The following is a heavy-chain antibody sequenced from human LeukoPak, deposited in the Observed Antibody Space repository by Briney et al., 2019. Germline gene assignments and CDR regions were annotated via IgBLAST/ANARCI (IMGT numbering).Heavy chain of an antibody. CDR3: ARAAYDSSWLTDN. CDR2: VYPEDSDT. CDR1: GYSFSSYW. J-gene: IGHJ4*02. V-gene: IGHV5-51*01. D-gene: IGHD6-13*01. Sequence: GESLKISCKGSGYSFSSYWIVWVRQTPEKRLDWMGIVYPEDSDTRYCPAFQGQVTISADKSISTAYLQWSSLKASDTAMYYCARAAYDSSWLTDNWGQGTLVTVSS.